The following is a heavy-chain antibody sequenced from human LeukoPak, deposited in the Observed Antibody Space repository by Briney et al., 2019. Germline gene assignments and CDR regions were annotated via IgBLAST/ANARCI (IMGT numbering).Heavy chain of an antibody. CDR3: AKRGEDPVDLDY. J-gene: IGHJ4*02. CDR2: ITGSGDRT. V-gene: IGHV3-23*01. CDR1: GVTFSSHA. Sequence: AGGSLRLSCGVSGVTFSSHATNWVRQASGKGLEWVSAITGSGDRTFYTDSVRGRFTVSRDNSKNTLYLQMNGLRAEDTAVYYCAKRGEDPVDLDYWGQGTLVTVSS. D-gene: IGHD3-16*01.